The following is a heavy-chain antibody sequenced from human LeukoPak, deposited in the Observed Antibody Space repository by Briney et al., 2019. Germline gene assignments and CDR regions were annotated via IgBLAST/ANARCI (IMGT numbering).Heavy chain of an antibody. J-gene: IGHJ3*02. CDR1: GFTFSSYD. V-gene: IGHV3-33*01. Sequence: GRSLRLSCAASGFTFSSYDIHWVRQAPGKGLEWVAVIWYDGSNKYYADSVKGRFTISRDNPKNTLYLQMNSLRAEDTAVYYCAGSNHYYDSSGYPYAFDIWGQGTMVTVSS. CDR3: AGSNHYYDSSGYPYAFDI. D-gene: IGHD3-22*01. CDR2: IWYDGSNK.